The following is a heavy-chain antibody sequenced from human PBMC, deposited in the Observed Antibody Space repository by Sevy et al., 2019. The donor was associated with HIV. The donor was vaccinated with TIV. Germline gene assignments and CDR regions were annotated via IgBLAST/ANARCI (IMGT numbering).Heavy chain of an antibody. D-gene: IGHD3-3*01. CDR1: GGSISSYY. Sequence: SETLSLTCTVSGGSISSYYWSWIRQPPGKGLEWIGYIYYSGSTNYNPSLKSRVTISVDTSKNQFSLKLSSVTAADTAVYYCARDLPRYDFWSGSFYYYMDVWGKGTTVTVSS. CDR3: ARDLPRYDFWSGSFYYYMDV. CDR2: IYYSGST. V-gene: IGHV4-59*01. J-gene: IGHJ6*03.